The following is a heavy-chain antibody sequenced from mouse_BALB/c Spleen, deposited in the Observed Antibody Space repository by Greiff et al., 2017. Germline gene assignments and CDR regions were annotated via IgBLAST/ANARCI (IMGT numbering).Heavy chain of an antibody. V-gene: IGHV2-9*02. Sequence: QVQLKESGPGLVAPSQSLSITCTVSGFSLTSYGVHWVRQPPGKGLEWLGVIWAGGSTNYNSALMSRLSISKDNSKSQVFLKMNSLQTDDTAMYYCARERDTNWARFAYWGQGTLVTVSA. D-gene: IGHD4-1*01. J-gene: IGHJ3*01. CDR1: GFSLTSYG. CDR2: IWAGGST. CDR3: ARERDTNWARFAY.